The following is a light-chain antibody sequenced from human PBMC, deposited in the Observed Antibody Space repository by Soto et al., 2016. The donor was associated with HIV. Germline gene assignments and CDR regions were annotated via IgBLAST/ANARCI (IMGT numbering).Light chain of an antibody. V-gene: IGKV1-39*01. CDR3: QQSYNTPRS. CDR2: DAS. CDR1: PSIGRF. Sequence: DIQMTQSPSSLSASVGDRVTITCRASPSIGRFLNWYQQISGKAPNLLIYDASTLQSGVPSRFSGSGSGTDFTLIISSLQPEDFATYYCQQSYNTPRSFGQGTMVEIK. J-gene: IGKJ1*01.